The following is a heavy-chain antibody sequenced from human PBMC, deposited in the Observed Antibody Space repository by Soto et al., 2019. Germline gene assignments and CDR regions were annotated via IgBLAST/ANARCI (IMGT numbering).Heavy chain of an antibody. CDR2: ISYDGSKK. Sequence: GGSLRLSCEAPGLTFSAYGMHWVRQAPGKGLEWVATISYDGSKKYFGDSVKGRFTISRDNSKSTLYLEMNSLRTEDTAVYYCAKASHCNKGRCSLGLIGDRAFDIWGQGTMVTVSS. D-gene: IGHD2-8*01. CDR1: GLTFSAYG. CDR3: AKASHCNKGRCSLGLIGDRAFDI. J-gene: IGHJ3*02. V-gene: IGHV3-30*18.